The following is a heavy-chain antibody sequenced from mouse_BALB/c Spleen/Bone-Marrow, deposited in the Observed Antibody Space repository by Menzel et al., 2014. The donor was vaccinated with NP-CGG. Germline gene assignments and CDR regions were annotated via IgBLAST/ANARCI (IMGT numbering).Heavy chain of an antibody. CDR3: ARGSYYEGAMDY. CDR1: GFSLTSYG. J-gene: IGHJ4*01. D-gene: IGHD1-1*01. CDR2: IWAGGST. V-gene: IGHV2-9*02. Sequence: VKLMESGPGLVAPSQSLSITCTVSGFSLTSYGVHWVRQPPGKVLEWLGVIWAGGSTNYNSALMSRPSISKDNSKSQVFLKMNSLQTDDTAMYYCARGSYYEGAMDYWGQGTSVTVSS.